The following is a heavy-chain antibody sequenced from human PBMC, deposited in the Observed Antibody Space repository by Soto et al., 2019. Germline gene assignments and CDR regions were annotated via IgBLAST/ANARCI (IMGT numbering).Heavy chain of an antibody. CDR3: ARLELTGLDN. D-gene: IGHD3-9*01. V-gene: IGHV5-51*01. CDR1: RYTFATHW. J-gene: IGHJ4*02. Sequence: LVESLKISCKGSRYTFATHWIAWVRQMPGKGLEWMGIIYPGDSDTRYSPSFQGQVTISADKSFSTAYLQWRSLKASDTAIYFCARLELTGLDNWGQGTPVTVSS. CDR2: IYPGDSDT.